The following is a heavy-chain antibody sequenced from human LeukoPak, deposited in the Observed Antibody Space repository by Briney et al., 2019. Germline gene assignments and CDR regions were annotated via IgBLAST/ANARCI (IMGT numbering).Heavy chain of an antibody. Sequence: PGRSLRLSCTASGFTFSSYGMHWVRQAPGKGLEWVAVIWYDGSNKYYADSVKGRFTISRDNSKNTLYLQMNSLRAEDTAVYYCARDLMGASMSSDGFWGQGTLVTVSS. CDR1: GFTFSSYG. J-gene: IGHJ4*02. CDR3: ARDLMGASMSSDGF. D-gene: IGHD1-26*01. CDR2: IWYDGSNK. V-gene: IGHV3-33*01.